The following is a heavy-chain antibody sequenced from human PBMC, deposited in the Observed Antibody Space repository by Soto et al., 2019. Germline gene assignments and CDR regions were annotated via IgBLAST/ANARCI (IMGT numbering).Heavy chain of an antibody. J-gene: IGHJ6*02. V-gene: IGHV1-69*01. CDR2: IIPIFGTA. CDR3: ARDSILAYCGGDCYYYYGMDV. Sequence: SVKDSCKASGGTFSSYAISWVRQAPVQGLEWMGGIIPIFGTASYAQKFQGRVTITADESTSTAYMELSSLRSEDTAVYYCARDSILAYCGGDCYYYYGMDVWGQGTTVTVSS. CDR1: GGTFSSYA. D-gene: IGHD2-21*02.